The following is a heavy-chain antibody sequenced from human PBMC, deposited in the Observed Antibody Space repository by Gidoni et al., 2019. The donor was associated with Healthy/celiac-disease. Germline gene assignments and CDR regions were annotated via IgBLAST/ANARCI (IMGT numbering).Heavy chain of an antibody. CDR2: IYHSGST. CDR1: GYSISSGYY. CDR3: ARGFEYSSSWFDY. V-gene: IGHV4-38-2*02. Sequence: QVQLQESGPGLVKLSETLSLTCTVSGYSISSGYYWGWIRQPPGKGLEWMGSIYHSGSTYYNPALKSRVTISVETSKNQFSLKLSSVTAADTAVYYGARGFEYSSSWFDYWGQGTLVTVSS. J-gene: IGHJ4*02. D-gene: IGHD6-6*01.